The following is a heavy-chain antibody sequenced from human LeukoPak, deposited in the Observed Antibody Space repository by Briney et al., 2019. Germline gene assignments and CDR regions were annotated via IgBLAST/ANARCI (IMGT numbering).Heavy chain of an antibody. Sequence: VASVKVSCKASGYTFTGYYMHWVRQAPGQGLEWMGWINPNSGGTNYAQKFQGKVTMTGDTSISTAYMELSRLRSDDTAVYYCARARNYYDSSGYDDFDYWGQGTLVTVSS. J-gene: IGHJ4*02. D-gene: IGHD3-22*01. CDR1: GYTFTGYY. V-gene: IGHV1-2*02. CDR2: INPNSGGT. CDR3: ARARNYYDSSGYDDFDY.